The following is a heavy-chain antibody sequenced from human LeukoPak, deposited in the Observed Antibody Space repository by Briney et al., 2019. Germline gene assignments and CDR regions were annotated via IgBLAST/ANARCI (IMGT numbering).Heavy chain of an antibody. CDR2: INPNSGGT. Sequence: GASVKVSCKASGYTFTGYYMHWVRQAPGQGLEWMGWINPNSGGTNYAQKFQGRVTMTRDTSISTAYMELSRLRSDDTAVYHCARPLIVGATPRFDYWGQGTLVTVSS. CDR1: GYTFTGYY. J-gene: IGHJ4*02. CDR3: ARPLIVGATPRFDY. D-gene: IGHD1-26*01. V-gene: IGHV1-2*02.